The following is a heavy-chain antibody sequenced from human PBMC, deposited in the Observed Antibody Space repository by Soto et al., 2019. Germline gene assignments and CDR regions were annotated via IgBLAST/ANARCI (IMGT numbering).Heavy chain of an antibody. CDR1: GYTFPGYY. V-gene: IGHV1-2*04. CDR3: ARAKREEDSGGPPKFYFDE. D-gene: IGHD2-15*01. J-gene: IGHJ4*02. Sequence: ASVKVSCKASGYTFPGYYIHWIRQAPGQGLEWMGWINPNSGGTDYALKFQGWVTMTRDTSISTAYMELSRLKSDDTALYYCARAKREEDSGGPPKFYFDEWGKGTPVTV. CDR2: INPNSGGT.